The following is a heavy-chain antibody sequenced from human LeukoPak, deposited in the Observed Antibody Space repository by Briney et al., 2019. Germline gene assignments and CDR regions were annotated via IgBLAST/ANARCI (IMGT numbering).Heavy chain of an antibody. D-gene: IGHD6-19*01. CDR2: IYYSGSN. CDR1: GGSISSYY. V-gene: IGHV4-59*01. CDR3: ARAVYSSGPGYWFDP. Sequence: SETLSLTCPVSGGSISSYYWSWIRQPPGRGLEWIGYIYYSGSNNYNPSLKSRVTISVDTSQNQFSLKLSSVTAADTAVYYCARAVYSSGPGYWFDPWGQGTLVTVSS. J-gene: IGHJ5*02.